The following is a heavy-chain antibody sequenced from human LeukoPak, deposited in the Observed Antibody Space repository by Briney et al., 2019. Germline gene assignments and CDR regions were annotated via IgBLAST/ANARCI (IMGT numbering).Heavy chain of an antibody. D-gene: IGHD4-11*01. CDR3: ARLSMTTVTTVDY. CDR1: GYIFTGYY. Sequence: ASVNVSCKASGYIFTGYYMHWVRQAAGQGLEWMGWINPNSGGTNYAQKFQGRVTMTRDTSISTAYMELSRLRSDDTAVYYCARLSMTTVTTVDYWAREPWSPSPQ. CDR2: INPNSGGT. V-gene: IGHV1-2*02. J-gene: IGHJ4*02.